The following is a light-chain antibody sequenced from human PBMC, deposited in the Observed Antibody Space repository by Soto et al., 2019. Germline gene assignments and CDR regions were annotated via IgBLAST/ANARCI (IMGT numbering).Light chain of an antibody. CDR1: SSDVGGYNS. V-gene: IGLV2-8*01. Sequence: QSVLTQPPSASGSPGQSVTISCTGTSSDVGGYNSVSWYQQHPGKAPKLIIYEVSKRPSGVPDRFSGSKSGNTASLTVSGLQAEDEADYYCSSYAGSNNVVFGGGTKVTVL. CDR2: EVS. J-gene: IGLJ2*01. CDR3: SSYAGSNNVV.